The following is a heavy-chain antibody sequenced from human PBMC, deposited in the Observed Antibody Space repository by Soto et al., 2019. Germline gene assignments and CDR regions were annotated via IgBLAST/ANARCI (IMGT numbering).Heavy chain of an antibody. CDR2: ISYDGRNK. Sequence: PGGSLRLSCAASGFTFSSYGMHWVRQAPGKGLEWVAVISYDGRNKYYADSVKGRFTISRDNSKNTLYLQMNSLRAEDTAVYYCAKDVDHSSSWPRAYFDYWGQGTLVTVSS. CDR3: AKDVDHSSSWPRAYFDY. CDR1: GFTFSSYG. J-gene: IGHJ4*02. D-gene: IGHD6-13*01. V-gene: IGHV3-30*18.